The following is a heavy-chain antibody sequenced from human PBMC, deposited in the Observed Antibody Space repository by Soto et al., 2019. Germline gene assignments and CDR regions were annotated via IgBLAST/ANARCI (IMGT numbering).Heavy chain of an antibody. CDR3: AKDFGSSSWYSLYYYGMDV. CDR1: GFTFSSYA. J-gene: IGHJ6*02. CDR2: ISGSGGST. V-gene: IGHV3-23*01. D-gene: IGHD6-13*01. Sequence: EVRLLESGGGLVQPGGSLRLSCAASGFTFSSYAMSWVRQAPGKGLEWVSAISGSGGSTYYADSVKGRFTISRDNSKNTLYLQMNSLRAEDTAVYYCAKDFGSSSWYSLYYYGMDVWGQGTTVTVSS.